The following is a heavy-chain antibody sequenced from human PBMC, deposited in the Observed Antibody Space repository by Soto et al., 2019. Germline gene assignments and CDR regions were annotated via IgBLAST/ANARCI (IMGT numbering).Heavy chain of an antibody. V-gene: IGHV4-34*01. Sequence: TSETLSLTCAVYGGSFSGYYWSWIRQPPGKGLEWIGEINHSGSTNYNPSLKSRVTISVDTSKNQFSLKLSSVTAADTAVYYCARGRWLTRGFVDYWGQGTLVTVSS. CDR1: GGSFSGYY. CDR3: ARGRWLTRGFVDY. D-gene: IGHD3-22*01. J-gene: IGHJ4*02. CDR2: INHSGST.